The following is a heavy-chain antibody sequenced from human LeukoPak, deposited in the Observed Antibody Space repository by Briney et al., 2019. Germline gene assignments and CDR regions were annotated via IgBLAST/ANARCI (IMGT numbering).Heavy chain of an antibody. CDR2: IWYDGSNK. V-gene: IGHV3-33*08. CDR3: ARDQYYYDSSGYFYDF. CDR1: GFTFSSYS. D-gene: IGHD3-22*01. Sequence: GGSLRLSCAASGFTFSSYSMNWVRQAPGKGLEWVALIWYDGSNKYYADSVKGRFTISRDNSKNTLYLQTNSLRVEDTAVYYCARDQYYYDSSGYFYDFWGQGTLVTVSS. J-gene: IGHJ4*02.